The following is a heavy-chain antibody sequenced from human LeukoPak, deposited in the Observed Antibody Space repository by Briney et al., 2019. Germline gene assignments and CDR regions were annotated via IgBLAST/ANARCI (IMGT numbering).Heavy chain of an antibody. D-gene: IGHD3-16*01. CDR3: ARDQGGVGY. CDR2: ISSFSGTI. V-gene: IGHV3-48*01. Sequence: GGSLRLSCVASGLTFSTYSMNWVRQAPGKGLEWVSYISSFSGTINYADSVKGRFTISRDNAKNSLYLQMNSLRAEDTAVYYCARDQGGVGYWGQGTLVTVSS. J-gene: IGHJ4*02. CDR1: GLTFSTYS.